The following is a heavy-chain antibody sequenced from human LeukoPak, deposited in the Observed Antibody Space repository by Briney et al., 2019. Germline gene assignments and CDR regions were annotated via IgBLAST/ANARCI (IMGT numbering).Heavy chain of an antibody. CDR1: GCTFTGYY. CDR2: INPNSGGT. D-gene: IGHD4-17*01. CDR3: ARGRTVTTFRDAFDI. J-gene: IGHJ3*02. V-gene: IGHV1-2*02. Sequence: ASVKVSCKASGCTFTGYYMHWVRQAPGQGLEWMGWINPNSGGTNYAQKFQGRVTMTRDTSISTAYMELSRLRSDDTAVYYCARGRTVTTFRDAFDIWGQGTMVTVSS.